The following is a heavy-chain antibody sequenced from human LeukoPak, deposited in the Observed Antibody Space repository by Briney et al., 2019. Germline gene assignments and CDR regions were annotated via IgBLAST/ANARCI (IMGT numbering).Heavy chain of an antibody. V-gene: IGHV1-69*13. D-gene: IGHD7-27*01. J-gene: IGHJ6*03. CDR2: IIPIFGTA. CDR3: ARALGSPNRHYYYYMDV. Sequence: ASVKVSCKASGGTFISYAISWVRQAPGQGLEWMGGIIPIFGTANYAQKFQGRVTITADESTSTAYMELSSLRSEDTAVYYCARALGSPNRHYYYYMDVWGKGTTVTISS. CDR1: GGTFISYA.